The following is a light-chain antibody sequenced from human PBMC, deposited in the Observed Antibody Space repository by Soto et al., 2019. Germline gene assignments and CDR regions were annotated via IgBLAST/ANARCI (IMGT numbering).Light chain of an antibody. J-gene: IGLJ2*01. Sequence: QSVLAQPPSASGTPGQRVTISCSGDTSNIGRNTVSWFQHLPGAAPKLLIYSNNQRPSGVPDRFSGSKSGTSASLAITGLQSADAAEYYCAAWDDSLVGHVVFGGGTKLTVL. CDR2: SNN. CDR1: TSNIGRNT. V-gene: IGLV1-44*01. CDR3: AAWDDSLVGHVV.